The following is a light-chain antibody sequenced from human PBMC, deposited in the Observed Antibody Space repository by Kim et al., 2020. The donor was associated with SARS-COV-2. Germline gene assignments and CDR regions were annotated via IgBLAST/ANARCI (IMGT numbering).Light chain of an antibody. V-gene: IGKV3-20*01. CDR2: GES. CDR1: QSVSRDY. J-gene: IGKJ4*01. CDR3: QHYGTSPLT. Sequence: APGERATVSCRASQSVSRDYLAWYQQKPGQAPRLLIYGESSRATGIPARFSGSGSETDFILTISRLDPEDFAVYYCQHYGTSPLTFGGGTKVDIK.